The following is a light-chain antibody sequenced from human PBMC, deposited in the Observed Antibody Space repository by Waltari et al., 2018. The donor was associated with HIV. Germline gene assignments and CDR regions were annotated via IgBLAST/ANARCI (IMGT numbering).Light chain of an antibody. CDR1: QTVSNNY. V-gene: IGKV3-20*01. J-gene: IGKJ2*01. CDR3: QQFGTSYT. CDR2: GAS. Sequence: ATLSCRASQTVSNNYLAWYQQKPGQAPRLLIYGASSRATGIPDRFSGSGSGTDFTLTISRLEPEDFAVYYCQQFGTSYTFGQGTKLEVK.